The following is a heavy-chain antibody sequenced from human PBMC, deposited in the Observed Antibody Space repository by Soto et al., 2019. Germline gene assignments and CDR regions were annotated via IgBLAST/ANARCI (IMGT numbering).Heavy chain of an antibody. Sequence: SGPTLVNPTQTLTLTCTFSGFSLSTSGMCVSWIRQPPGKALEWLALIDWDDDKYYSTSLKTRLTISKDTSKNQEVLTMTNMDPVDTATYYCARNYRHGYYYGMDVWGQGTTVTVSS. J-gene: IGHJ6*02. CDR1: GFSLSTSGMC. V-gene: IGHV2-70*01. CDR3: ARNYRHGYYYGMDV. D-gene: IGHD1-26*01. CDR2: IDWDDDK.